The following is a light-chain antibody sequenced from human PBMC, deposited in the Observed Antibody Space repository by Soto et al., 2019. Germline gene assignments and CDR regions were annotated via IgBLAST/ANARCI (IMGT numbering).Light chain of an antibody. V-gene: IGKV3-20*01. J-gene: IGKJ1*01. CDR2: GAS. Sequence: ENVLAPSPGPLSLSPGEKATLSCRASQSISRTYLAWYQQKPGQAPRLLIYGASSRATGIPDRFSGSGSGTDFTLTISRLEPEDFAVYYCQQYGSSPWTFGQGTKVDIK. CDR1: QSISRTY. CDR3: QQYGSSPWT.